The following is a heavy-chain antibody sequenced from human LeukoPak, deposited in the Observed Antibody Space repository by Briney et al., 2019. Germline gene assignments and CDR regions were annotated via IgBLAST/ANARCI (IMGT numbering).Heavy chain of an antibody. J-gene: IGHJ3*02. V-gene: IGHV3-23*01. CDR2: ISGSGGST. Sequence: GGSLRLSCAASGFTFDDYAMHWVRQAPGKGLEWVSAISGSGGSTYYADSVKGRFTISRDNSKNTLYLQMNSLRAEDTAVYYCTVLDAFDIWGQGTMVTVSS. CDR3: TVLDAFDI. CDR1: GFTFDDYA.